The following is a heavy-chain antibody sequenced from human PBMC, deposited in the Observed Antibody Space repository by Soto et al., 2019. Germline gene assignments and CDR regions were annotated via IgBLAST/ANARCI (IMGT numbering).Heavy chain of an antibody. V-gene: IGHV1-2*02. J-gene: IGHJ6*03. Sequence: VQLVQSGAEVKKPGASVKVSCKTSGDSFNDYYIHWVRQAPGQGLEWMGWINPNGGATKYAQKFQGRVTVTRDTSIRTVYMELSSLRSDETALYYCARESGGATATLDYYYFYMDVWGKGTTVTVSS. CDR1: GDSFNDYY. CDR3: ARESGGATATLDYYYFYMDV. CDR2: INPNGGAT. D-gene: IGHD5-12*01.